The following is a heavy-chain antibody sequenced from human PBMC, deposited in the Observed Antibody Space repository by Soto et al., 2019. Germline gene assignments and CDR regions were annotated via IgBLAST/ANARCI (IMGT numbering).Heavy chain of an antibody. CDR3: ARDSTWGLGFFDY. CDR2: IHYSGST. CDR1: GGSISTYY. D-gene: IGHD2-21*01. Sequence: TSETLSLTCTVSGGSISTYYWNWIRQPPGKGLEWIGYIHYSGSTSYNPSLKSRVTISVDTSKNQFSLKLSSVTAADTAVYHCARDSTWGLGFFDYWGQGTLVTVSS. J-gene: IGHJ4*02. V-gene: IGHV4-59*01.